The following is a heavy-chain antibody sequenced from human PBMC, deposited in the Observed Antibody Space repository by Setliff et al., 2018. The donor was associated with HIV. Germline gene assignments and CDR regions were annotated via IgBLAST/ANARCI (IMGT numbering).Heavy chain of an antibody. D-gene: IGHD4-17*01. CDR3: ARALYGDYGGDINWFDP. V-gene: IGHV7-4-1*02. CDR2: INTNTGNP. J-gene: IGHJ5*02. Sequence: RASVKVSCKASGYTFTSYAMNWVRQAPGQGLEWMGWINTNTGNPTYAQGFTGRFVFSLDTSVSTAYLQISSLKAEDTAVYYCARALYGDYGGDINWFDPWGQGTLGTVSS. CDR1: GYTFTSYA.